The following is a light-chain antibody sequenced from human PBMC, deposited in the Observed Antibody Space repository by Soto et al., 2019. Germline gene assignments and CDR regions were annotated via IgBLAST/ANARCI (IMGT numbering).Light chain of an antibody. CDR3: QSYDTSLSGPVV. V-gene: IGLV1-40*01. Sequence: QSVLTQPPSVSGAPGQRVTMSCTGSSSNIGAGCDVHWYQHLPGTAPKLLIYGNTNRPSGLPDRFSGSKSGTSASLAITGLQAEDEADYYCQSYDTSLSGPVVFGGGTKLTVL. CDR1: SSNIGAGCD. J-gene: IGLJ2*01. CDR2: GNT.